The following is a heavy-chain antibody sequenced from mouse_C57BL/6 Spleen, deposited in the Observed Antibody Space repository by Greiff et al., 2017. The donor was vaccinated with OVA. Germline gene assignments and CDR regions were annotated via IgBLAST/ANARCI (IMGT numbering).Heavy chain of an antibody. V-gene: IGHV1-15*01. Sequence: VQLQQSGAELVRPGASVTLSCKASGYTFTDYEMHWVKQTPVHGLEWIGAIDPETGGTAYNQKFKGKAILTADKSSSTAYMELRSLTSEASAVYYCTRDYYGSSYGYWGQGTTLTVSS. D-gene: IGHD1-1*01. CDR2: IDPETGGT. J-gene: IGHJ2*01. CDR3: TRDYYGSSYGY. CDR1: GYTFTDYE.